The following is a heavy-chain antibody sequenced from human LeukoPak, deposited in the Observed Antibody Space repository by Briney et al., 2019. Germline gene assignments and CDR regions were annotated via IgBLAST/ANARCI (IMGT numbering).Heavy chain of an antibody. CDR1: GYTFTTYD. V-gene: IGHV1-18*01. J-gene: IGHJ4*02. Sequence: ASVKVSCKASGYTFTTYDINWVRRAPGQGLEWMGWISTYSGNTNYAQKFQDRVTMTTDTSTRTAYMYLRSLRSDDTAVYYCARVVEAAGTAATYWGQGTLVTVSS. D-gene: IGHD6-13*01. CDR2: ISTYSGNT. CDR3: ARVVEAAGTAATY.